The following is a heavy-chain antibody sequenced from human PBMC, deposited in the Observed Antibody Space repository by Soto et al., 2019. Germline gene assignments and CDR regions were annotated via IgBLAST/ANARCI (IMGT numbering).Heavy chain of an antibody. J-gene: IGHJ6*02. CDR1: AFTFSSYW. V-gene: IGHV3-74*01. CDR3: ARRDQIAYYYGMDV. Sequence: EVQLVESGGGLVQPGGSLRLSCAASAFTFSSYWMNWVRQAPGKGPVWGSRINSDGSITGYADSVKGRFTISRDKAKNTLYLQMNSLSAEDTAVYYCARRDQIAYYYGMDVWGQGTTVTVSS. CDR2: INSDGSIT. D-gene: IGHD2-21*01.